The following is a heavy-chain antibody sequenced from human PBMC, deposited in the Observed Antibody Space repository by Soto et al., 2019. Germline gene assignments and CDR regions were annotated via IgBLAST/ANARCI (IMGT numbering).Heavy chain of an antibody. J-gene: IGHJ4*02. V-gene: IGHV4-31*03. CDR2: IYDSESP. D-gene: IGHD6-6*01. Sequence: QVQLQESGPGLVKASQTLSLICSVSGESISSGGYYWSWIRHHPGKGLEWIGYIYDSESPYYNPSLKSRVTISMDTSKNHFAMKLSSVTAADTAVYYCARASSSSSAADYWGQGTLITVSS. CDR3: ARASSSSSAADY. CDR1: GESISSGGYY.